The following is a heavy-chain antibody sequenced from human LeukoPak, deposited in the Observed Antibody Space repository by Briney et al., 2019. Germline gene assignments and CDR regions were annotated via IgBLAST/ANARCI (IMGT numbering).Heavy chain of an antibody. V-gene: IGHV3-66*01. J-gene: IGHJ4*02. D-gene: IGHD5-12*01. CDR1: GFTVSYNY. CDR2: TYGGGDT. CDR3: ARDEGSGGSDSRRLDY. Sequence: GESLRLSCAASGFTVSYNYMTWVRQAPGKGLQWVSITYGGGDTYYADSVKGRFIVSRDNSRGTLYLQMNSLRDEDTALYFCARDEGSGGSDSRRLDYWGQGTQVTVSS.